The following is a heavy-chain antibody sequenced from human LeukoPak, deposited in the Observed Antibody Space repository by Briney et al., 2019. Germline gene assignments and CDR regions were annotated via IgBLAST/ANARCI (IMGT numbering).Heavy chain of an antibody. V-gene: IGHV4-30-4*08. Sequence: SETLSLXCTVSGGSISSGDYYWSWIRQPPGKGLEWIGYIYYSGSTYYNPSLKSRVTISVDTSKNQFSLKLSSVTAADTAVYYCARGWQIFGVVIRQFDYWGQGTLVTVSS. D-gene: IGHD3-3*01. CDR1: GGSISSGDYY. J-gene: IGHJ4*02. CDR2: IYYSGST. CDR3: ARGWQIFGVVIRQFDY.